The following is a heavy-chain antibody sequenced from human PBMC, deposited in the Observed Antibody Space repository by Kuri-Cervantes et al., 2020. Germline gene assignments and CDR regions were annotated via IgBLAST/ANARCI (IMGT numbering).Heavy chain of an antibody. D-gene: IGHD6-13*01. CDR1: GGPISSSSYY. V-gene: IGHV4-39*01. CDR2: IYYSGST. J-gene: IGHJ5*02. CDR3: ARDRSLQQLPLGWFDP. Sequence: SETLSLTCTVSGGPISSSSYYWGWIRQPPGKGLEWIGSIYYSGSTYYNPSLKSRVTISVDTSKNQFSLKLSSVTAADTAVYYCARDRSLQQLPLGWFDPWGQGTLVTVSS.